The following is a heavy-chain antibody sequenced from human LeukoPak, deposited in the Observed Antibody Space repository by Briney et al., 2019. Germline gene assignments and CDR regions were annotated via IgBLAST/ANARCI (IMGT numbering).Heavy chain of an antibody. J-gene: IGHJ4*02. D-gene: IGHD3-22*01. Sequence: ASVKVSCKASRYTFTGYYMHWVRQAPGQGLEWMGWINPNSGGTNYAQTFQGRVTMTRDASISTAYMELSRLRSDDTAVYYCARDQTSGYYYMYYFDYWGQGTLVTVSS. CDR1: RYTFTGYY. CDR2: INPNSGGT. CDR3: ARDQTSGYYYMYYFDY. V-gene: IGHV1-2*02.